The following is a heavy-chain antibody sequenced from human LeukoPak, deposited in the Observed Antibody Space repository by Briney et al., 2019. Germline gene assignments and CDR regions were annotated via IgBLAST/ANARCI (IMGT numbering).Heavy chain of an antibody. D-gene: IGHD1-1*01. CDR3: ARQPEGTWFDP. CDR2: IDPSDSYT. Sequence: GESLKISCKGSGSSFTSNLISWVRQIPGKGLEWMGRIDPSDSYTNYSPSFQGHVTISADKSISTAYLQWSSLKASDTAMYYCARQPEGTWFDPWGQGTLVTVSS. V-gene: IGHV5-10-1*01. J-gene: IGHJ5*02. CDR1: GSSFTSNL.